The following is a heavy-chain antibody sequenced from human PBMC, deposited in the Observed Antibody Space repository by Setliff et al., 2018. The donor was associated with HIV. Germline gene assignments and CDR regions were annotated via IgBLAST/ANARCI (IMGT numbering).Heavy chain of an antibody. CDR2: ITDSGNT. CDR1: GASISNYY. J-gene: IGHJ4*02. Sequence: PSETLSLTCNVSGASISNYYWTWIRQSPGKRLEWLGYITDSGNTNYNPSLRRRVTISADTSKNQVSLRLRSVTAADTAVYYCARFEVTPVTTRDSWGQGTLVTVSS. D-gene: IGHD4-17*01. V-gene: IGHV4-59*01. CDR3: ARFEVTPVTTRDS.